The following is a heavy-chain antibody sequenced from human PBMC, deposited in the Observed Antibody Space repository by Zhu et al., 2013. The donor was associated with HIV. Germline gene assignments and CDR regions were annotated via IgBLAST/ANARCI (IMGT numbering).Heavy chain of an antibody. V-gene: IGHV3-15*01. J-gene: IGHJ4*02. CDR1: GFTFSNAW. Sequence: EVQLVESGGGLVKPGGSLRLSCAASGFTFSNAWMSWVRQAPGKGLEWVGRIKSKTDGGTTDYAAPVKGRFTISRDDSKNTLYLQMNSLKTEDTAVYYCTTDPVYRSFWSGYYTFEGYFDYWGQGTLVTVSS. CDR3: TTDPVYRSFWSGYYTFEGYFDY. CDR2: IKSKTDGGTT. D-gene: IGHD3-3*01.